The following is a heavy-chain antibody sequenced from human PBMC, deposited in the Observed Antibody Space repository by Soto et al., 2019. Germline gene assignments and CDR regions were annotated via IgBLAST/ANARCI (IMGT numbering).Heavy chain of an antibody. Sequence: QVQLVQSGAEVKKPGASVKVSCKASGYTFTSYDINWVRQATGQGLEWMGWMNPNSGNTGYAQKFQGRGTMTRNTSISTAYMALSSLRSEDTAVYYCAITHLRFGEHHYWGQGTLVTVSS. J-gene: IGHJ4*02. CDR1: GYTFTSYD. CDR2: MNPNSGNT. CDR3: AITHLRFGEHHY. D-gene: IGHD3-10*01. V-gene: IGHV1-8*01.